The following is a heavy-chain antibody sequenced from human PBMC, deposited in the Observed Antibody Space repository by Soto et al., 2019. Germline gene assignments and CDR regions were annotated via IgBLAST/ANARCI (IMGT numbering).Heavy chain of an antibody. J-gene: IGHJ6*02. CDR3: ARDRSGYCSGGSCRPHYYYYGMDV. CDR1: GYTFTSYG. Sequence: ASVKVSCKASGYTFTSYGISWVRKAPGQGLEWMGWISAYNGNTNYAQKLQGRVTMTTDTSTSTAYMELRSLRSDDTAVYYCARDRSGYCSGGSCRPHYYYYGMDVWGQGTTVTVSS. V-gene: IGHV1-18*04. CDR2: ISAYNGNT. D-gene: IGHD2-15*01.